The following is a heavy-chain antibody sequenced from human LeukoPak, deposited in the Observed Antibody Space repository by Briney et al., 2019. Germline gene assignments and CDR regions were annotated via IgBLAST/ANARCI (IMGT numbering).Heavy chain of an antibody. D-gene: IGHD1-20*01. Sequence: PSETLSLTXAVSGYSISSGYYWGWMRQPPGKGLEWIGSIYHSGSTYYNPSLKSRVTISVDTSKNQFSLKLSSVTAADTAVYYCASISITTSINYWGQGTLVTVSS. CDR1: GYSISSGYY. CDR2: IYHSGST. V-gene: IGHV4-38-2*01. J-gene: IGHJ4*02. CDR3: ASISITTSINY.